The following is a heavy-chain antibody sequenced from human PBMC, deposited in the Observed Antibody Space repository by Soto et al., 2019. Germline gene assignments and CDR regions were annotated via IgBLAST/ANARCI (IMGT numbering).Heavy chain of an antibody. Sequence: GGSLRLSCAASGFTFRSYAMDWVRQAPGKWLEWVAVISYDGTNKYYADSVKGRFTISRDDSKNTLYLQMNSLKTEDTAVYFCSGPRAMGSTHDFRGQRALVIVSS. CDR1: GFTFRSYA. J-gene: IGHJ4*02. CDR2: ISYDGTNK. CDR3: SGPRAMGSTHDF. V-gene: IGHV3-30*07. D-gene: IGHD1-26*01.